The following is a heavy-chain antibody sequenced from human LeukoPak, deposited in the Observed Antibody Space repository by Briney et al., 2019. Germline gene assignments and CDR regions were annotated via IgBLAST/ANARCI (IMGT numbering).Heavy chain of an antibody. D-gene: IGHD3-10*01. CDR1: GYTFTSYA. J-gene: IGHJ4*02. CDR2: INAGNGNT. CDR3: ARDSITMVRGVIGYYFDY. V-gene: IGHV1-3*03. Sequence: GGSVKVSCKATGYTFTSYAMHWVRQAPGQRLEWMGWINAGNGNTKYSQEFQGRVTITRDTSASTAYMELSSLRSEDMAVYYCARDSITMVRGVIGYYFDYWGQGTLVTLSS.